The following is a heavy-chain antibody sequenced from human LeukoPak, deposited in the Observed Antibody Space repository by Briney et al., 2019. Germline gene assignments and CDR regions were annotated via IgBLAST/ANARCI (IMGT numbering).Heavy chain of an antibody. D-gene: IGHD4-11*01. CDR2: ISSSSIYI. CDR3: ARGYSNYGYTFDI. CDR1: GFTLSAHG. Sequence: GSPRLSCSASGFTLSAHGMNLVRQAPGKGLEWVSSISSSSIYIYYADSLKGRLTISRDNARNSLYLQMNSLRAEDTAVYYCARGYSNYGYTFDIWGQGTMVTVSS. J-gene: IGHJ3*02. V-gene: IGHV3-21*01.